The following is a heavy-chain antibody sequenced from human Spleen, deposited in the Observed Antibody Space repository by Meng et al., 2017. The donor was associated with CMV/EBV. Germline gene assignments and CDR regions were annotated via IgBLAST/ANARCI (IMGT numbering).Heavy chain of an antibody. D-gene: IGHD2-2*01. Sequence: GESLKISCAASGFTFNIYGMHWVRQAPGKGPEWVAVIWYDGSDKYYADSVKGRFTISRDNSNNTVHLQMNSLRAEDTAVYYCAKDHSSTTPVRDGMDVWGQGTTVTVSS. J-gene: IGHJ6*02. CDR3: AKDHSSTTPVRDGMDV. V-gene: IGHV3-33*06. CDR2: IWYDGSDK. CDR1: GFTFNIYG.